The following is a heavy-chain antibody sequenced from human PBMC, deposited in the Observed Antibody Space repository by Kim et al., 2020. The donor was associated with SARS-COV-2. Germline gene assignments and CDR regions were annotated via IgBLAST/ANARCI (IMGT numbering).Heavy chain of an antibody. J-gene: IGHJ4*02. CDR1: GGSISSYY. D-gene: IGHD4-4*01. CDR2: IYYSGST. V-gene: IGHV4-59*08. CDR3: ARVMTTVTEFDY. Sequence: SETLSLTCTVSGGSISSYYWSWIRQPPGKGLEWIGYIYYSGSTNYNPSLKSRVTISVDTSKNQFSLKLSSVTAADTAVYYCARVMTTVTEFDYWGQGTLVTVSS.